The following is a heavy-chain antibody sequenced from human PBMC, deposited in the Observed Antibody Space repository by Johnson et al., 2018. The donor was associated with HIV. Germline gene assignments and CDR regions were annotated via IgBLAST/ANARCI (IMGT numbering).Heavy chain of an antibody. CDR3: ANVRWPDAFDI. V-gene: IGHV3-66*01. Sequence: VQLVESGGGLVQPGGSLRLSCADSGFTVSSNYMSWVRQAPGKGLEWVSVIYSGGSTYYADSVKGRFTISRDNSKNTLYLQMNSLRAEDTAVYYCANVRWPDAFDIWGQGTMVTVSS. J-gene: IGHJ3*02. CDR2: IYSGGST. D-gene: IGHD4-23*01. CDR1: GFTVSSNY.